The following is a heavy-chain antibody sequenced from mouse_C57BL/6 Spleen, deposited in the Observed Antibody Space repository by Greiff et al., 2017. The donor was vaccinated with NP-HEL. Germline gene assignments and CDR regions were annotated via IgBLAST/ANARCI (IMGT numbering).Heavy chain of an antibody. CDR3: TKLTGTDV. Sequence: EVQRVESGGGLVQPGGSMKLSCVASGFTFSNYWMNWVRQSPEKGLEWVAQIRLKSDNYATHYAESVKGRFTISRDDSKSSVYLQMNNLRAEDTGIYYCTKLTGTDVWGTGTTVTVSS. D-gene: IGHD4-1*01. J-gene: IGHJ1*03. CDR1: GFTFSNYW. CDR2: IRLKSDNYAT. V-gene: IGHV6-3*01.